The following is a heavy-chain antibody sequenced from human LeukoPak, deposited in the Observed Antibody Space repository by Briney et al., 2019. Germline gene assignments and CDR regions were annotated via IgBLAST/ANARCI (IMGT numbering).Heavy chain of an antibody. Sequence: ASAKVSCKASGYTFTGYYIHWVRQAPGQGLEWMGWINPNSGGTNYAQKFQGRVTMTRDTSISTAYMELSRLRSDDTAVFYCARDLIGYCSGASCPHWGQGTLVTVSS. CDR3: ARDLIGYCSGASCPH. CDR2: INPNSGGT. CDR1: GYTFTGYY. J-gene: IGHJ4*02. D-gene: IGHD2-15*01. V-gene: IGHV1-2*02.